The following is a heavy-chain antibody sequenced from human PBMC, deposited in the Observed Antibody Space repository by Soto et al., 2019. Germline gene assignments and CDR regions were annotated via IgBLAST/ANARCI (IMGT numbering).Heavy chain of an antibody. CDR1: GFTFSSNAW. CDR3: TTDPVTMIVVVPSSG. D-gene: IGHD3-22*01. Sequence: GGSLRLSCAASGFTFSSNAWMNWVRQAPGKGREWVGRSKRKTDGGTTDYAAPVKGRFTISRDDSKNTLYLQMNSLKTEDTAVYYCTTDPVTMIVVVPSSGWGQGTLVTVS. CDR2: SKRKTDGGTT. J-gene: IGHJ4*02. V-gene: IGHV3-15*07.